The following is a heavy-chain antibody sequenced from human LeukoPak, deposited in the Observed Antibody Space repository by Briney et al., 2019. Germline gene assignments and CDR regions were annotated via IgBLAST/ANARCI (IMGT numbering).Heavy chain of an antibody. Sequence: PGGSLRLSCAASGSTFSSYWMSWVRQAPGKGLEWVANIKQDGSEKYYVDSVKGRFTISRDNAKNSLYLQMNSLRAEDTAVYYCARDRASGMGAFDIWGQGTMVTVSS. CDR2: IKQDGSEK. D-gene: IGHD3-10*01. CDR3: ARDRASGMGAFDI. CDR1: GSTFSSYW. V-gene: IGHV3-7*01. J-gene: IGHJ3*02.